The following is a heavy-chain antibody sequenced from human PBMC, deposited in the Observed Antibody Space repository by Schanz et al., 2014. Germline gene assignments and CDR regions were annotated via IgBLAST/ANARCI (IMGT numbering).Heavy chain of an antibody. CDR1: GFTFSIYG. CDR2: MIGSGSSV. D-gene: IGHD3-22*01. CDR3: AKDGRLPYYGTGSDFDY. Sequence: EMQLVESGGGLIQPGGSLRLSCAASGFTFSIYGMSWVRQAPGKGLEWVSRMIGSGSSVFYADSVKGRFTISRDNLKNTVYLQMNSLRAGDTAVYYCAKDGRLPYYGTGSDFDYWGQGTLVAVSS. J-gene: IGHJ4*02. V-gene: IGHV3-23*04.